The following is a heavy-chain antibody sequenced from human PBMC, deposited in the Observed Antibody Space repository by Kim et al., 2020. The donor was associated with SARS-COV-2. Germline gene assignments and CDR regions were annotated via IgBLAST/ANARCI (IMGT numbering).Heavy chain of an antibody. D-gene: IGHD2-15*01. Sequence: GGSLRLSCAASGFTFSSYAMHWVRQAPGKGLEWVAVIWYDGSNKYYADSVKGRFTISRDNSKNTLYLQMNSLRAEDTAVYYCAKDLYCSGGSCSNYYYYYGMDVWGQGTTVTVSS. CDR3: AKDLYCSGGSCSNYYYYYGMDV. CDR2: IWYDGSNK. J-gene: IGHJ6*02. V-gene: IGHV3-33*06. CDR1: GFTFSSYA.